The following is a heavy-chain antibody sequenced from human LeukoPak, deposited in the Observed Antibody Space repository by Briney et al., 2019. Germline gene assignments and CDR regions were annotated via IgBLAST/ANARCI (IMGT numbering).Heavy chain of an antibody. CDR1: GYSISSGYY. J-gene: IGHJ4*02. CDR2: VLHSGST. D-gene: IGHD2-15*01. V-gene: IGHV4-38-2*01. Sequence: PSETLSLTCAVSGYSISSGYYWGWIRQPPGKGLEWIGSVLHSGSTSSYPSLKSRVTISVDTSKNQFSLKLSSVTAADTAVYYCARGDGSYSDWGQGTLVTVSS. CDR3: ARGDGSYSD.